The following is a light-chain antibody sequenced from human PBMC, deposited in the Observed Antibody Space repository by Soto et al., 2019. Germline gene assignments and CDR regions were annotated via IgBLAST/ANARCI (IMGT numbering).Light chain of an antibody. V-gene: IGKV1-5*03. CDR1: PSISSW. J-gene: IGKJ1*01. Sequence: DIQMTQSPSTLSASVGDRVTITCRASPSISSWLAWYQQKPGKAPKLLTYKASTLQSGVPSRFSGSGSGTEFTLAISSLQPDDSATYYCQQYNDNWTFGQGTKVEIK. CDR2: KAS. CDR3: QQYNDNWT.